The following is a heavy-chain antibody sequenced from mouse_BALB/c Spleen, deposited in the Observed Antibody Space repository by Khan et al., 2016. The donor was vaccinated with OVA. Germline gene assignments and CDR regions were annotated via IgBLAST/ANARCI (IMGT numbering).Heavy chain of an antibody. D-gene: IGHD2-1*01. CDR3: ARTYFSYGNYGDYYTMDY. J-gene: IGHJ4*01. CDR2: IWSGGST. Sequence: QVQLKQSGPGLVQPSQSLSITCTVSGFSLTSSGVPWVRQSPGKGLEWLGVIWSGGSTDYNSAFISRLTISKDNSKSQVFFEMNSLQANDTAIYYCARTYFSYGNYGDYYTMDYWGQGTSVTVSS. CDR1: GFSLTSSG. V-gene: IGHV2-2*02.